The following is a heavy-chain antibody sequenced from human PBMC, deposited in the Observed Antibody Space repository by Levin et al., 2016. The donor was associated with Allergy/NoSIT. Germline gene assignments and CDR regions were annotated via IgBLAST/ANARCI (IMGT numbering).Heavy chain of an antibody. J-gene: IGHJ3*02. CDR2: IYYSGST. Sequence: WIRQPPGKGLEWIGYIYYSGSTYYNPSLKSRVTISVDTSKNQFSLKLSSVTAADTAVYYCARDPASSNAFDIWGQGTMVTVSS. CDR3: ARDPASSNAFDI. V-gene: IGHV4-31*02.